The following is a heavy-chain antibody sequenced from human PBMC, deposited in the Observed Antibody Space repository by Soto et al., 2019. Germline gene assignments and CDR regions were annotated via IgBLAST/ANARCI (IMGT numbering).Heavy chain of an antibody. CDR2: IYYSGST. CDR3: ARGYGDYVSDY. D-gene: IGHD4-17*01. Sequence: QVQLQESGPGLVKPSETLSLTCTVSGGSISSYYWNWIRQPPGKGLEWIGYIYYSGSTNYNPSLKSRVTISVDTSKHQFSLTLSSVTAADTAVYYCARGYGDYVSDYWGQGTLVTVSS. J-gene: IGHJ4*02. CDR1: GGSISSYY. V-gene: IGHV4-59*01.